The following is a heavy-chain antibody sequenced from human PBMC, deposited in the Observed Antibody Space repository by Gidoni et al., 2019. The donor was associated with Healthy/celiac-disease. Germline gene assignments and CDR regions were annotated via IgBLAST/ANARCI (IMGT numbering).Heavy chain of an antibody. CDR3: AKGRIAAAGLGY. CDR1: GFTFSSYG. J-gene: IGHJ4*02. V-gene: IGHV3-30*02. Sequence: QVQLVESGGGVVQPGGSLRLSCAASGFTFSSYGMHWVRQAPGKGLEWVAFIRYDGSNKYYADSVKGRFTISRDNSKNTLYLQMNSLRAEDTAVYYCAKGRIAAAGLGYWGQGTLVTVSS. CDR2: IRYDGSNK. D-gene: IGHD6-13*01.